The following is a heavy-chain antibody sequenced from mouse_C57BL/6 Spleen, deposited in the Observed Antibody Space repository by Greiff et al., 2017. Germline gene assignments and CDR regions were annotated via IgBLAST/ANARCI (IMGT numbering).Heavy chain of an antibody. CDR1: GYTFTDYN. Sequence: DVQLQESGPELVKPGASVKIPCKASGYTFTDYNMDWVKQSHGKSLEWIGDINPNNGGTIYNQKFKGKATLTVDKSSSTAYMELRSLTSEDTAVYYCARGPYSNSYWYFDVWGTGTTVTVSS. CDR3: ARGPYSNSYWYFDV. J-gene: IGHJ1*03. V-gene: IGHV1-18*01. CDR2: INPNNGGT. D-gene: IGHD2-5*01.